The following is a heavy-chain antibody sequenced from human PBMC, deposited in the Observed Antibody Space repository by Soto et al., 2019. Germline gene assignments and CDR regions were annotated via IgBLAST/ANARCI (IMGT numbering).Heavy chain of an antibody. V-gene: IGHV3-30*18. CDR1: GFTFSHYA. CDR3: ANDGSPNFDY. CDR2: MSYDGSNE. D-gene: IGHD1-26*01. Sequence: QVQLVESGGGVVQPGRSLRLSCAASGFTFSHYAMHWVRQAPGKGLEWVALMSYDGSNEYYADSVKGRFTISRDNSKNTPYLPMNRLRAEDTAVYYCANDGSPNFDYWGQGTLVTVSS. J-gene: IGHJ4*02.